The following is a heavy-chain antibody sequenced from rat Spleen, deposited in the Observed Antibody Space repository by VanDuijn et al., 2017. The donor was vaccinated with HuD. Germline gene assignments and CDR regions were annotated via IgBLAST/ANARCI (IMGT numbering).Heavy chain of an antibody. Sequence: QVQLKESGPGLVQPSQTLSLTCTVSGFSLTSNSVHWVRQPPGKGLEWMGGIWGDGSTDYNSALKSRLSISRDTSNSQVFLKMNRLQTDDTAIYFSTRGTYYFDYWGQGVMVTVSS. CDR2: IWGDGST. CDR1: GFSLTSNS. J-gene: IGHJ2*01. V-gene: IGHV2-1*01. CDR3: TRGTYYFDY.